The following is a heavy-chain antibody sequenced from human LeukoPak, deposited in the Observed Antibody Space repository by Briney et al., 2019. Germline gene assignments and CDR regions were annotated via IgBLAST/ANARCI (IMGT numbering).Heavy chain of an antibody. D-gene: IGHD3-9*01. Sequence: SQTLSLTCTVSGGSISSGDYYWSWIRQPPGKGLEWIGYIYYSGSTYYNPSLKSRVTISVDTSKNQFSLKLSSVTAADTAVYYCARLPLTYYDILTPTGWGQGTLVIVSS. CDR3: ARLPLTYYDILTPTG. J-gene: IGHJ4*02. V-gene: IGHV4-30-4*01. CDR2: IYYSGST. CDR1: GGSISSGDYY.